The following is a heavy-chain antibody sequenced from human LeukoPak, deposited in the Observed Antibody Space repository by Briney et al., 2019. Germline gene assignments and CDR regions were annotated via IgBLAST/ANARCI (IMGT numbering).Heavy chain of an antibody. CDR1: GFTFSSYS. CDR2: ISSSSSYI. Sequence: GGSLRLSCAASGFTFSSYSMNWVRQAPGKGLEWVSSISSSSSYIYYADSVKGRFTISRDNAKNSLYLQMNSLRAEDTAVYYCARAPQWLLFDYWGQGTLVTVSS. CDR3: ARAPQWLLFDY. D-gene: IGHD6-19*01. J-gene: IGHJ4*02. V-gene: IGHV3-21*01.